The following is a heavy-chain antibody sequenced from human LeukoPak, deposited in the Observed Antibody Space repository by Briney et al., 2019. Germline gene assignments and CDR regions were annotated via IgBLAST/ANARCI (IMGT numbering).Heavy chain of an antibody. Sequence: GGSLRLSCAASGFTFNNFGMHWVRQAPGKGLEWVANIKQDGSEKYYVDSVKGRFTISRDNAKNSLYLQMYSLRAEDTAVYYCARETTVTTHSDYWGQGTLVTVSS. J-gene: IGHJ4*02. CDR1: GFTFNNFG. D-gene: IGHD4-17*01. V-gene: IGHV3-7*01. CDR2: IKQDGSEK. CDR3: ARETTVTTHSDY.